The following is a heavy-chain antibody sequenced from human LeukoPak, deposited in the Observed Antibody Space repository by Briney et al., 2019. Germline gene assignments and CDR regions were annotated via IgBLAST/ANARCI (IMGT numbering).Heavy chain of an antibody. V-gene: IGHV4-59*11. CDR2: IHYSGRL. Sequence: SETLSLTCTVSGGSISGHYWTWIRQPPGKALEYIWQIHYSGRLAYNPSLKSRVTMSVDTSKKQHSLRVTSVTAADTAVYYCARLGVDYNMDVWGQGTTVTVSS. CDR1: GGSISGHY. CDR3: ARLGVDYNMDV. J-gene: IGHJ6*02. D-gene: IGHD3-16*01.